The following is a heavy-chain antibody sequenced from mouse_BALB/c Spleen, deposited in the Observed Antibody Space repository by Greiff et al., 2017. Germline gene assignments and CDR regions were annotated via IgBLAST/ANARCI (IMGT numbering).Heavy chain of an antibody. Sequence: VQLQQSGAELVKPGASVKMSCKAFGYTFTTYPIQWVKQSHGKSLEWIGNFNPYNDDTKYNEKFKGKAKLTVEKSSSTAYLELSRLTSDDSAVYYCARGPYDYDTAWLAYWGQGTLVTVSA. V-gene: IGHV1-47*01. D-gene: IGHD2-4*01. J-gene: IGHJ3*01. CDR1: GYTFTTYP. CDR2: FNPYNDDT. CDR3: ARGPYDYDTAWLAY.